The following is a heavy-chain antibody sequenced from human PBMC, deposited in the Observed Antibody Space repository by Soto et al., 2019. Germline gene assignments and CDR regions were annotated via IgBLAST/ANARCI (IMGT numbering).Heavy chain of an antibody. CDR3: ARGGLEPLTFDS. J-gene: IGHJ4*02. D-gene: IGHD1-1*01. Sequence: SETLSLTCTVSGGSISSSSYYWGWIRQPPGKGLEWIGSIYYSGSTYYNPSLKSRVTISVDTSNNQFSLKLSSVTAADTALYYCARGGLEPLTFDSWGQGTLVTVSS. V-gene: IGHV4-39*01. CDR1: GGSISSSSYY. CDR2: IYYSGST.